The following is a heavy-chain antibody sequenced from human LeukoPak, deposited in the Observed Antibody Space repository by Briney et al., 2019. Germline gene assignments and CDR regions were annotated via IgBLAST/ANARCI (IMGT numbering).Heavy chain of an antibody. Sequence: GGSLRLSCAASGFTVSSNYMSWVRRAPGKGLEWVSVIYSGGSTYYADSVKGRFTISRDNSKNTLYLQMNSLRAEDTAVYYCARARTVFGAYYFDYWGQGTLVTVSS. J-gene: IGHJ4*02. V-gene: IGHV3-53*01. CDR2: IYSGGST. CDR3: ARARTVFGAYYFDY. CDR1: GFTVSSNY. D-gene: IGHD3-3*01.